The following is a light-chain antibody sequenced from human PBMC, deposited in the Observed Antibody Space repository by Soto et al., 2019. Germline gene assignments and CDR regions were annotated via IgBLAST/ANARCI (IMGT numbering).Light chain of an antibody. Sequence: IVLTQSPGTLSLSPGERATLSCRASQSVSSSYLAWYQQRPGQAPSLLIYGASTRATGIPARFSGSGSGTEFTLTISYLQSEDFAVYYCQQYSKWPPITFGQGTRLEIK. V-gene: IGKV3-15*01. J-gene: IGKJ5*01. CDR1: QSVSSSY. CDR2: GAS. CDR3: QQYSKWPPIT.